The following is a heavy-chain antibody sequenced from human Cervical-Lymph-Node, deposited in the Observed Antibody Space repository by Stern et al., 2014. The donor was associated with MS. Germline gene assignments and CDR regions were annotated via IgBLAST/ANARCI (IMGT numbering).Heavy chain of an antibody. Sequence: QLQLQESGPGLVKPSETLSLTCTVSGGSISSSSYYWGWIRQPPGKGLEWIGSIYHSGNTYDNPSLRSRVTLSADSSKNQVSLKLNSVTAADTAVYYCARHASSSVLGYFDYWGQGTLVTVSS. CDR2: IYHSGNT. CDR3: ARHASSSVLGYFDY. CDR1: GGSISSSSYY. V-gene: IGHV4-39*01. J-gene: IGHJ4*02. D-gene: IGHD6-6*01.